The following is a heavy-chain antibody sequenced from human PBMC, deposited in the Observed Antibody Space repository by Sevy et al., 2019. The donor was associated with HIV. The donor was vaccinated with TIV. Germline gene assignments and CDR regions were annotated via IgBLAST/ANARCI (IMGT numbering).Heavy chain of an antibody. V-gene: IGHV3-11*01. CDR2: ISSSGSTI. J-gene: IGHJ3*02. CDR3: ARGDPPRERATTGDVDAFDI. D-gene: IGHD1-1*01. CDR1: GFTFSDYY. Sequence: GGSLRLSCAASGFTFSDYYMSWIRQAPGKGMEWVSYISSSGSTIYYADSGKGRFTISRDNAKNSLYLQMNSLGAEDTAVYYCARGDPPRERATTGDVDAFDIWGQGTMVTVSS.